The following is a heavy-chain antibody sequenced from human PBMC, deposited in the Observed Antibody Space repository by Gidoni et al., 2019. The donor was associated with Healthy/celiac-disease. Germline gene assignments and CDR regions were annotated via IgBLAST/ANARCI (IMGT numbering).Heavy chain of an antibody. CDR2: ISYDGSNK. J-gene: IGHJ6*02. D-gene: IGHD6-6*01. V-gene: IGHV3-30-3*01. CDR1: GFTFSSYA. CDR3: ARDQKGRAARDYYYYGMDV. Sequence: QVQLVESGGGVVQPGRSLRLSCAASGFTFSSYAMHWVRQAPGKGLEWVAVISYDGSNKYYADSVKGRFTISRDNSKNTLYLQMNSLRAEDTAVYYCARDQKGRAARDYYYYGMDVWGQGTTVTVSS.